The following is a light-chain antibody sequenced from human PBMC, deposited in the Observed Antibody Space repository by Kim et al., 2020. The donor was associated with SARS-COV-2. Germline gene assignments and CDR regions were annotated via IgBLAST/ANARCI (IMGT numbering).Light chain of an antibody. J-gene: IGLJ3*02. Sequence: NFMLTQPHSMSESPGKTVTISCTGTSGSIASNYVQWYQQRPGSAPTTVIYENNQRPSGVPDRFSGSIDSSSNSASLTISGLKTEDEADYYCQSYDSTNVVFGGGTKVTVL. CDR2: ENN. V-gene: IGLV6-57*02. CDR1: SGSIASNY. CDR3: QSYDSTNVV.